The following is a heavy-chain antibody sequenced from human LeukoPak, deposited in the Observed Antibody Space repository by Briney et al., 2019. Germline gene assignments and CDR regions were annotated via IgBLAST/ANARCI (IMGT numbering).Heavy chain of an antibody. D-gene: IGHD3-10*01. CDR3: ARGYGSESYYNVNYFDY. J-gene: IGHJ4*02. V-gene: IGHV3-7*04. CDR2: IKQDGSEK. Sequence: PGRSLRLSCAASGFTFSNHWMSWVRQAPGKGLERVANIKQDGSEKYYVDSVKGRFTISRDSAKNSLYLQMDSLRAEDTAVYFCARGYGSESYYNVNYFDYWGQGTLVTVSS. CDR1: GFTFSNHW.